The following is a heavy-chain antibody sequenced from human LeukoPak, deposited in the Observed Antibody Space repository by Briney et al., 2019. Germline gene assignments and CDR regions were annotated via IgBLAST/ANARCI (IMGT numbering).Heavy chain of an antibody. CDR2: IYPGDSDT. Sequence: GESLKISCKGSGYSFTSYWIGWVRQMPGKGLEWMGIIYPGDSDTRYSPSFQGQVTISADKSISTAYLQWSSLKASDTVMYYWARLVHYDFWSGLDDYWGQGTLVTVSS. D-gene: IGHD3-3*01. V-gene: IGHV5-51*01. CDR1: GYSFTSYW. CDR3: ARLVHYDFWSGLDDY. J-gene: IGHJ4*02.